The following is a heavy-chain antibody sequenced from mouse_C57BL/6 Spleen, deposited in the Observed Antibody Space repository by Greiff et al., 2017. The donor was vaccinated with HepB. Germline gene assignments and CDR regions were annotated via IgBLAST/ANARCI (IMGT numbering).Heavy chain of an antibody. J-gene: IGHJ3*01. D-gene: IGHD1-1*01. Sequence: DVQLQESGPGLVKPSQSLSLTCSVTGYSITSGYYWNWIRQFPGNKLEWMGYISYDGSNNYNPSLKNRISITRDTSKNQFFLKLNSVTTEDTATYYCARDQYYYGSSEFAYWGQGTLVTVSA. CDR1: GYSITSGYY. CDR3: ARDQYYYGSSEFAY. V-gene: IGHV3-6*01. CDR2: ISYDGSN.